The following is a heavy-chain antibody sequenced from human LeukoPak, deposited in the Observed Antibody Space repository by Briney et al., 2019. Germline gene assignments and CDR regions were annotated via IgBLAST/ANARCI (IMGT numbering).Heavy chain of an antibody. D-gene: IGHD2-21*01. V-gene: IGHV3-66*01. CDR1: GFTVSSNY. CDR3: AKDPNPHMAGYYMDV. Sequence: GGSLRLSCAASGFTVSSNYMSWVRQAPGKGLEWVSVIYSGGSTYYADSVKGRFTISRDNSKNTLYLQMNSLRAEDTAVYYCAKDPNPHMAGYYMDVWGKGTTVTVSS. J-gene: IGHJ6*03. CDR2: IYSGGST.